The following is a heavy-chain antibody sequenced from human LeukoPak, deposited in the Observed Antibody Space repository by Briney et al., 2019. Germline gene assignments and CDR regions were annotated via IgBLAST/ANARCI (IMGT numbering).Heavy chain of an antibody. Sequence: GGSLRLSCAASGFTFDDYGMSWVRQAPGKGLEWVSGIIWNGGSTGYADSVKGRFTISRDNAKNSLYLQMNSLRAEDTALYYCARAGTTLRYYYYYYMDVWGKGTTVTVS. CDR3: ARAGTTLRYYYYYYMDV. D-gene: IGHD1-1*01. CDR1: GFTFDDYG. V-gene: IGHV3-20*04. CDR2: IIWNGGST. J-gene: IGHJ6*03.